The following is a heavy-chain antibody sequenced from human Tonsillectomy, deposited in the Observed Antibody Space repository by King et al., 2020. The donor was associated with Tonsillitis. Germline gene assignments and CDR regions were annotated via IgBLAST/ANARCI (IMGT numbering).Heavy chain of an antibody. CDR2: IYYSGST. D-gene: IGHD3-22*01. CDR3: AGLNDSSGYLDY. CDR1: GGSISSGGYY. Sequence: QLQESGPGLVKPSQTLSLTCTVSGGSISSGGYYWSWIRQHPGKGLEWIGYIYYSGSTYYNPSLTSRVTISVDTSKNKFSLKLRSVTAADTAVYYCAGLNDSSGYLDYWGQGTLVTVSS. J-gene: IGHJ4*02. V-gene: IGHV4-31*03.